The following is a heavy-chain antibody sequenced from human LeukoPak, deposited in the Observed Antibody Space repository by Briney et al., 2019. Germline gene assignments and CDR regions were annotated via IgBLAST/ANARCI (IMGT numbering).Heavy chain of an antibody. J-gene: IGHJ4*02. CDR2: ISGSGGST. D-gene: IGHD2-2*01. V-gene: IGHV3-23*01. CDR3: AKDRYCSSTSCSNDY. CDR1: GFTLSSYA. Sequence: GGSLRLSCAASGFTLSSYAMSWVRQAPGKGLEWVSAISGSGGSTYYADSVKGRFTISRDNSKNTLYLQMNSLRAEDTAVYYCAKDRYCSSTSCSNDYWGQGTLVTVSS.